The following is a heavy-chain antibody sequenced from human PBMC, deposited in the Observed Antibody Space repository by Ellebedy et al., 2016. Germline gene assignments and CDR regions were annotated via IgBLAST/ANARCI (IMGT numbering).Heavy chain of an antibody. D-gene: IGHD3-10*01. J-gene: IGHJ4*02. CDR1: GFTFSSYS. CDR2: ISSSGSTI. CDR3: ARNDYYGSGRPYYFDY. V-gene: IGHV3-48*02. Sequence: GGSLRLSCAASGFTFSSYSMNWVRQAPGKGLEWVSYISSSGSTIYYADSVKGRFTISRDNAKNSLYLQMNSLRDEDTAVYYCARNDYYGSGRPYYFDYWGQGTLVTVSS.